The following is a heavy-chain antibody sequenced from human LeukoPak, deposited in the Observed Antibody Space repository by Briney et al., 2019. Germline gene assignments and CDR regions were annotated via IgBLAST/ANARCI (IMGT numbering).Heavy chain of an antibody. Sequence: SVKVSCKASGGTFSSYAISWVRQAPGQGLECMGGIIPIFGTANYAQKFQGRVTITADESTSTAYMELSSLRSEDTAVYYCARADGSSGWYTSYFDYWGQGTLVTVSS. CDR1: GGTFSSYA. D-gene: IGHD6-19*01. J-gene: IGHJ4*02. V-gene: IGHV1-69*13. CDR3: ARADGSSGWYTSYFDY. CDR2: IIPIFGTA.